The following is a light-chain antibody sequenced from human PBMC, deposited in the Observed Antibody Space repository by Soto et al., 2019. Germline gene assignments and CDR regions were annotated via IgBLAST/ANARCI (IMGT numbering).Light chain of an antibody. Sequence: IQLTQSPPSLSASVEDRVTITCRASQGVSSSLAWYHQQPGKAPKLLIYAATTLQSGVPSRFSGSGSGTDFTLTINSLQREDFATYYCQQLHSYPFTFGQGTRLEI. V-gene: IGKV1-9*01. CDR2: AAT. CDR1: QGVSSS. CDR3: QQLHSYPFT. J-gene: IGKJ5*01.